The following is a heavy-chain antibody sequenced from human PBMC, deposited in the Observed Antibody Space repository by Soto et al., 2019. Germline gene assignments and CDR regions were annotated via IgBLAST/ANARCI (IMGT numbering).Heavy chain of an antibody. Sequence: SETLSLTCTVSGGSISSYYWSWIRQPPGKGLEWIGYIYYSGSTNYNPSLKSRVTISVDTSKNQFSLKLSSVTAADTAVYYCARGPYYDILTGYYNYYYYGMDVWGQGTTVTVSS. CDR2: IYYSGST. CDR3: ARGPYYDILTGYYNYYYYGMDV. D-gene: IGHD3-9*01. J-gene: IGHJ6*02. V-gene: IGHV4-59*01. CDR1: GGSISSYY.